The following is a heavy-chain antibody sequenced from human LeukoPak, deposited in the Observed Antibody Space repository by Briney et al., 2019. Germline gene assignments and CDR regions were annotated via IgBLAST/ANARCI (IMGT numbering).Heavy chain of an antibody. Sequence: ASVKVSCKVSGYTLTELSMHWVRQAPGQGLEWMGGIIPIFGTANYAQKFQGRVTITADESTSTAYMELSSLRSEDTAVYYCAIGITIFGVVRYYYYGMDVWGQGTTVTVSS. V-gene: IGHV1-69*13. CDR2: IIPIFGTA. D-gene: IGHD3-3*01. CDR1: GYTLTELS. J-gene: IGHJ6*02. CDR3: AIGITIFGVVRYYYYGMDV.